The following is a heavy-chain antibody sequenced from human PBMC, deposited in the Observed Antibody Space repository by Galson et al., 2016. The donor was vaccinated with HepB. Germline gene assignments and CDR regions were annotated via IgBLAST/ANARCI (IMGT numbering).Heavy chain of an antibody. Sequence: SLRLSCAASGFTFSSNAMSWARQAPGRELEWVSSINGGGNLPYYADSVKGRFTISRDNSRSTLFLQMNSLRSEDSAIYFCAKDRRWNAGANAYGWFDSWGQGKLVTVSS. J-gene: IGHJ5*01. D-gene: IGHD4-17*01. CDR2: INGGGNLP. CDR3: AKDRRWNAGANAYGWFDS. V-gene: IGHV3-23*01. CDR1: GFTFSSNA.